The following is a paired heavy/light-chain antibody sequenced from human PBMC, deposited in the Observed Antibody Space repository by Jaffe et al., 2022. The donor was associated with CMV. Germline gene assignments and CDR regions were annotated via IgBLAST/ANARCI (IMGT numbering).Heavy chain of an antibody. V-gene: IGHV3-73*01. Sequence: EVQLVESGGGLVQPGGSLKLSCAASGFTFSGSAIHWVRQASGKGLEWVGRIRSKTNIYATAYAASVKGRFTISRDDSKNTAYLQMNSLKTEDTAVYYCTRDEDTISGYYYYYMDVWGKGTTVTVSS. J-gene: IGHJ6*03. D-gene: IGHD3-3*01. CDR2: IRSKTNIYAT. CDR3: TRDEDTISGYYYYYMDV. CDR1: GFTFSGSA.
Light chain of an antibody. CDR2: AAS. Sequence: DIQMTQSPSSLSASVGDRVTITCRASQGIRNDLGWYQQKPGKAPKRLIYAASSLQSGVPSRFSGSGSGTEFTLTISSLQPEDFATYYCLQHNSYPPTFGQGTKLEIK. CDR1: QGIRND. V-gene: IGKV1-17*01. CDR3: LQHNSYPPT. J-gene: IGKJ2*01.